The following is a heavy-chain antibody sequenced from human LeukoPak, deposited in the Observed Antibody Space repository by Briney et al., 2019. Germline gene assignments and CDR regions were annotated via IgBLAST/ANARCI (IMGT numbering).Heavy chain of an antibody. CDR1: GFTFSNAW. V-gene: IGHV3-15*01. D-gene: IGHD3-10*01. CDR2: IKSKTDGGTT. J-gene: IGHJ4*02. Sequence: GGSLRLSCAASGFTFSNAWMSWVRQAPGKGLEWVGRIKSKTDGGTTDYAAPVKGRFTISRDDSKNTLYLQMNSLKTEDTAVYYCTTDSPEWFGESNFDYWGQGTLVTVSS. CDR3: TTDSPEWFGESNFDY.